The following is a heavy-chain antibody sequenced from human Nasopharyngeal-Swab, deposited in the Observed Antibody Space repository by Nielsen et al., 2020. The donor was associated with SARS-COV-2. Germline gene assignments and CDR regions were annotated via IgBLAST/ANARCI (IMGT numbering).Heavy chain of an antibody. D-gene: IGHD6-19*01. V-gene: IGHV1-46*01. Sequence: ASVKVSCKASGYTFTRYYMHWVRQAPGQGLEWMGIINPSGGSTSYAQKFQGRVNMTRDTSTSTLYMELSSLRFEDTAVYYCARGARFAVDYFDYWGQGTLVTVSS. J-gene: IGHJ4*02. CDR2: INPSGGST. CDR1: GYTFTRYY. CDR3: ARGARFAVDYFDY.